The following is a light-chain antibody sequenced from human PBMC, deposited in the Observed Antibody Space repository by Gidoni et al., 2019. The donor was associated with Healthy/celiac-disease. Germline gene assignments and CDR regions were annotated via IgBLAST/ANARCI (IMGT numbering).Light chain of an antibody. CDR2: GAS. CDR1: QSVSSSY. V-gene: IGKV3-20*01. CDR3: QQYGSSPWT. J-gene: IGKJ1*01. Sequence: EIVFTQSPGTLSLSQGERATLSCRDSQSVSSSYLAWYQQKPGQAPRLLIYGASSRATGIPYRFSGSGSGTDFTLTISRLEPEDFAVYYCQQYGSSPWTFGQGTKVEIK.